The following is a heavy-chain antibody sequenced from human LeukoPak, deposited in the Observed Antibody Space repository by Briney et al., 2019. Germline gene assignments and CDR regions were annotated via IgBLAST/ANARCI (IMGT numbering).Heavy chain of an antibody. CDR2: IRYDGSNK. Sequence: GGSLRLSCAASGFTFSSYGMHWVRQAPGKGLEWVAFIRYDGSNKYYADSVKGRFTISRDNSKNTLYLQMDSLRAEDTAVYYCAKDRTKTTYYDILTGYNEIDYWGQGTLVTVSS. V-gene: IGHV3-30*02. J-gene: IGHJ4*02. D-gene: IGHD3-9*01. CDR3: AKDRTKTTYYDILTGYNEIDY. CDR1: GFTFSSYG.